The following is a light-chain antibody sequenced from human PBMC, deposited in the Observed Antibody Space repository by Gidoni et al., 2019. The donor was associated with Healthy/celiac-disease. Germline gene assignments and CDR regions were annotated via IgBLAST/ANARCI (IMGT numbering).Light chain of an antibody. CDR3: QSYDSSLSGPL. V-gene: IGLV1-40*01. Sequence: QSVLTQPPSVSGAPGQRVTISCTGSSSKNGAGYDVHWYQQLPGTAPKLLIYGNSNRPSGVPDRFSGSKSGTSASLAITGLQAEDEADYYCQSYDSSLSGPLFGGGTKLTVL. CDR2: GNS. CDR1: SSKNGAGYD. J-gene: IGLJ2*01.